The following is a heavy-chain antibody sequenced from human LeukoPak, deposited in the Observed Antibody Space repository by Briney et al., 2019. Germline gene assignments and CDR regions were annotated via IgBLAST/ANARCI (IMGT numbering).Heavy chain of an antibody. CDR2: ISAYNGNT. D-gene: IGHD3-3*01. J-gene: IGHJ4*02. V-gene: IGHV1-18*01. CDR1: GYTFTSYG. CDR3: ARGGFSHYDFWSGYYRESDY. Sequence: ASVKVSCKASGYTFTSYGISWVRQAPGQGLEWMGWISAYNGNTNYAQKLQGRVTMTTDTSTSTAYMELRSLRSDDTAVYYCARGGFSHYDFWSGYYRESDYWGQGTLVTVSS.